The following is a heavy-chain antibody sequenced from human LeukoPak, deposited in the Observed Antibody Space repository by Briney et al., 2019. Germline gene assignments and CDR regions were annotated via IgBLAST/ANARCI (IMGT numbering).Heavy chain of an antibody. Sequence: SETLSLTCAVYGGSFSGYYWSWIRQPPGKGLEWIGEINHCGSTNYNPSLKSRVTISVDTSKNQFSLKLSSVTAADTAVYYCARTGGILTGYSVDYWGQGTLVTVSS. CDR3: ARTGGILTGYSVDY. CDR2: INHCGST. V-gene: IGHV4-34*01. D-gene: IGHD3-9*01. CDR1: GGSFSGYY. J-gene: IGHJ4*02.